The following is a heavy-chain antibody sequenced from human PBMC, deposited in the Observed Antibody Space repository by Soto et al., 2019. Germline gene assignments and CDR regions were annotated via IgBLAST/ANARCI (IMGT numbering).Heavy chain of an antibody. J-gene: IGHJ3*02. Sequence: QAQLVQSGAEVKKPGASANISCKASGYTFTRYNIHWVRQAPGQGLEWVGIIDTRGGSTDYTQRFQGRVTMTRDTSTGTVYMHLSSLGSEDTAIYYCARDLPRDLVRGSFDIWGQGTMVTVSS. D-gene: IGHD3-10*01. CDR1: GYTFTRYN. CDR2: IDTRGGST. CDR3: ARDLPRDLVRGSFDI. V-gene: IGHV1-46*01.